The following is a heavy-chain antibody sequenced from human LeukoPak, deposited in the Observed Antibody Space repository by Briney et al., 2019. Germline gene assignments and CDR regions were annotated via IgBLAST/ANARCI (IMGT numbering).Heavy chain of an antibody. D-gene: IGHD2-2*01. J-gene: IGHJ6*03. CDR1: GGTFSSYA. V-gene: IGHV1-69*05. Sequence: SVKVSCKASGGTFSSYAISWVRQAPGQGLEWMGGIIPIFGTANYAQKFQGRVTITTDESTSTAYMELSSLRSEDTAVYYCAGVAVPAAMRYYYYYMDVWGKGTTVTVSS. CDR3: AGVAVPAAMRYYYYYMDV. CDR2: IIPIFGTA.